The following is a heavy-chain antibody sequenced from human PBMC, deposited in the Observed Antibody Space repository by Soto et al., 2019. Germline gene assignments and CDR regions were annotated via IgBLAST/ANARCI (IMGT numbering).Heavy chain of an antibody. Sequence: ASVKVSCKASGYSFTNYGISWVRQAPGQGLEWMGWISGYSGDTNYAHKFQGRVTMTTDTSTSTAYMELRSLRSDDTAVYYCAREEHCTDSSCYRYYYFHYGMDVWGQGTTVTVPS. CDR3: AREEHCTDSSCYRYYYFHYGMDV. J-gene: IGHJ6*02. CDR2: ISGYSGDT. CDR1: GYSFTNYG. D-gene: IGHD2-8*02. V-gene: IGHV1-18*04.